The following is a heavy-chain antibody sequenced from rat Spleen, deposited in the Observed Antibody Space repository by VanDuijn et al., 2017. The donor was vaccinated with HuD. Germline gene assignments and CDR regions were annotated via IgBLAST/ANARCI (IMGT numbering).Heavy chain of an antibody. J-gene: IGHJ4*01. CDR3: TREGYTTDYYYEDVMDA. CDR1: GFSLTSYN. CDR2: IWTGGTT. D-gene: IGHD1-6*01. Sequence: QVQLKESGPGLVQPSQTLSLTCTVSGFSLTSYNVHWVRQPTGKGLEWMGVIWTGGTTDYSSALKSRLSISRDPSRRQVFLKMNSLHTNDTGTYDCTREGYTTDYYYEDVMDAWGQGASVTVSS. V-gene: IGHV2-30*01.